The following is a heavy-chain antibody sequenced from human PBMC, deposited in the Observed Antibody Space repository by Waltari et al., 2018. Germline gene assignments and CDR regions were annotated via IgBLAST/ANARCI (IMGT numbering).Heavy chain of an antibody. CDR3: TGGAVTGTDF. Sequence: EVQVVASGGGLVQPGGSMTLSCATSAFTSRGSTIHWVRQTSGKGLEWIGRIRSKPNNYATRYTASVEGRFTISRDDSENTAYLQMSSLMTEDTAVYYCTGGAVTGTDFWGQGTLVTVSS. D-gene: IGHD6-13*01. V-gene: IGHV3-73*01. J-gene: IGHJ4*02. CDR1: AFTSRGST. CDR2: IRSKPNNYAT.